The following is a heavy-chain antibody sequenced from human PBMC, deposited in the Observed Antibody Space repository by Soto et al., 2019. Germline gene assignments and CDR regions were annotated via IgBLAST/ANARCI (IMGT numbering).Heavy chain of an antibody. CDR3: TRDWEITVSTWSFGGF. CDR2: IIPFHGVT. D-gene: IGHD3-10*01. J-gene: IGHJ4*02. CDR1: GGTFSPYT. Sequence: QFQLVQSGAEVKKPGSSVKVSCKASGGTFSPYTINWVRQAPGQGLEWMGRIIPFHGVTNYAQKFQARVTITADKSTSTAYMELSGLRFEDTAMYYCTRDWEITVSTWSFGGFWGRGTLVTVSS. V-gene: IGHV1-69*08.